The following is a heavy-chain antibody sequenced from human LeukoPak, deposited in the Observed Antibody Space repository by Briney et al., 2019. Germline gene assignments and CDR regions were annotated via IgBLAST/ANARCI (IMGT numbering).Heavy chain of an antibody. D-gene: IGHD3-22*01. CDR2: IIPILGIA. J-gene: IGHJ4*02. CDR1: GGTFSSYA. Sequence: ASVKVSCKASGGTFSSYAISWVRQAPGQGLEWMGRIIPILGIANYAQKFQGRVTITADKSTSTAYMELSSLRSEDTAVYYCARVGYYYDSSGYGKNYYFDYWGQGTLVTVSS. V-gene: IGHV1-69*04. CDR3: ARVGYYYDSSGYGKNYYFDY.